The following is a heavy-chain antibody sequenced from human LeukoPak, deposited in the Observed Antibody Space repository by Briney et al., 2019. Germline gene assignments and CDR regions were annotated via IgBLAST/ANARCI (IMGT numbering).Heavy chain of an antibody. CDR3: ARGLVGATIPDY. CDR2: ISSSGSTI. Sequence: GGSLRLSCAASGFTFSSYEMNWVRQAPGKGLEWVSYISSSGSTIYYADSVKGRFTISRDNAKNSLYLQMNSLRAEDTAVYYCARGLVGATIPDYWGQGTLVTVSS. V-gene: IGHV3-48*03. CDR1: GFTFSSYE. J-gene: IGHJ4*02. D-gene: IGHD1-26*01.